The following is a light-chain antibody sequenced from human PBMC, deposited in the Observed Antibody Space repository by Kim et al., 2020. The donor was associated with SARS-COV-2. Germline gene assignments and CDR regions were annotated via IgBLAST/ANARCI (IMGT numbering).Light chain of an antibody. J-gene: IGLJ2*01. CDR2: QDS. Sequence: YELTQPPSVSVSPGQTASITCSGDKLGDKYACWYQQKPGQSPVLVIYQDSKRPSGIPERFSGSNSGNTATLTISGTQAMDEADYFCQAWDSSTVVFGGGTQLTVL. V-gene: IGLV3-1*01. CDR1: KLGDKY. CDR3: QAWDSSTVV.